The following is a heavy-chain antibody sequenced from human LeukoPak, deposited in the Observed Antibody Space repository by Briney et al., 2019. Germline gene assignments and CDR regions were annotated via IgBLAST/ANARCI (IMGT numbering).Heavy chain of an antibody. CDR3: ARVARGYFDY. Sequence: SETLSLTCTVSGGSISSSSYYWGWIRQPPGKGLKWIGSIYYSGSTYYNPSLKSRVTISVDTSKNQFSLKLSSVTAADTAVYYCARVARGYFDYWGQGTLVTVSS. J-gene: IGHJ4*02. CDR2: IYYSGST. D-gene: IGHD3-10*01. CDR1: GGSISSSSYY. V-gene: IGHV4-39*01.